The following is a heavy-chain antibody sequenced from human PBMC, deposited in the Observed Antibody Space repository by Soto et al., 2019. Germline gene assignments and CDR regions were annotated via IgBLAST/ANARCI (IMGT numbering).Heavy chain of an antibody. CDR2: INHSGST. CDR1: GGSFSGYY. Sequence: XGTLSLTCAVYGGSFSGYYWSWIRQPPGKGLEWIGEINHSGSTNYNPSLKSRVTISVDTSKNQFSLKLSSVTAADTAVYYCARGGKHNNYYGSGTPGGDWFDPWGQGTLVTVSS. J-gene: IGHJ5*02. V-gene: IGHV4-34*01. CDR3: ARGGKHNNYYGSGTPGGDWFDP. D-gene: IGHD3-10*01.